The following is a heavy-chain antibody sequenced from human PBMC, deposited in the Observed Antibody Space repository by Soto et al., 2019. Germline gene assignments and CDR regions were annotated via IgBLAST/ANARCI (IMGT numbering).Heavy chain of an antibody. CDR3: ARAERYYDSSGYSLTSDPTTY. V-gene: IGHV3-30-3*01. J-gene: IGHJ4*02. D-gene: IGHD3-22*01. CDR2: ISYDGSNK. CDR1: GFTFSSYA. Sequence: HPGGSLRLSCAASGFTFSSYAMHWVRQAPGKGLEWVAVISYDGSNKYYADSVKGRFTISRDNSKNTLYLQMNSLRAEDTAVYYCARAERYYDSSGYSLTSDPTTYWGQGTLVTVSS.